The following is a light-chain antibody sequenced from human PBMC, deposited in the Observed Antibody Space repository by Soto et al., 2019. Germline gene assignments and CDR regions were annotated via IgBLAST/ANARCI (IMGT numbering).Light chain of an antibody. CDR1: SSDVGGYNY. J-gene: IGLJ2*01. CDR2: DVS. CDR3: SSYTGSSTYVV. V-gene: IGLV2-14*01. Sequence: QSALTQPASVSGSPGQSITISCTGTSSDVGGYNYVSWYQQHPGKAPKLMIYDVSNRPSGVSNRFSGSKSANTASLTISGLQAEDEADYYCSSYTGSSTYVVFGRGTQLTVL.